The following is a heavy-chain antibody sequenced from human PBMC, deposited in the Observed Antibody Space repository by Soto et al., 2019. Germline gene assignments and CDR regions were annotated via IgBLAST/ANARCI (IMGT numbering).Heavy chain of an antibody. Sequence: SVKVSCKASGGTFSSDGISWVRQAPVQGLEWMGGITPIFRATKYAQKFQGRVTITADESTSTAYMELSSLRSEDTAVYYCARGRDTYYYDSSGYSGWYFDLWGRGTLVTVSS. J-gene: IGHJ2*01. V-gene: IGHV1-69*01. D-gene: IGHD3-22*01. CDR2: ITPIFRAT. CDR1: GGTFSSDG. CDR3: ARGRDTYYYDSSGYSGWYFDL.